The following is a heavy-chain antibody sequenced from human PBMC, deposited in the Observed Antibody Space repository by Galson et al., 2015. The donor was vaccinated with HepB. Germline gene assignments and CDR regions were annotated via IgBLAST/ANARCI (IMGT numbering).Heavy chain of an antibody. CDR2: IRSKAYGGTT. J-gene: IGHJ4*02. D-gene: IGHD6-19*01. CDR1: GFTFGDYA. Sequence: SLRLPCAASGFTFGDYAMSWFRQAPGKGLEWVGFIRSKAYGGTTEYAASVKGRFTISRDDSKSIAYLQMNSLKTEDTAVYYCTRGPSKGAENSSGWPTGDYWGQGTLVTVSS. CDR3: TRGPSKGAENSSGWPTGDY. V-gene: IGHV3-49*03.